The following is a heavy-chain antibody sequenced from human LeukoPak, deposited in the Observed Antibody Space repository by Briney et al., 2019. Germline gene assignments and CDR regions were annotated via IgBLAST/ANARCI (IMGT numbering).Heavy chain of an antibody. CDR2: INHSGST. CDR1: GGSFSGYY. CDR3: ANKGTGYYYDSSGYYRYYYFDY. Sequence: PSETLSLTCAVYGGSFSGYYWSWIRQPPGKGLEWIGEINHSGSTNYNPSLKSRVTISVDTSKNQFSLKLSSVTAADTAVYYCANKGTGYYYDSSGYYRYYYFDYWGQGTLVTVSS. V-gene: IGHV4-34*01. D-gene: IGHD3-22*01. J-gene: IGHJ4*02.